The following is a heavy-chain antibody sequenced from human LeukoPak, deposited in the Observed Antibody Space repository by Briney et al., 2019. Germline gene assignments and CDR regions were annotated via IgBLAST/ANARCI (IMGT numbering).Heavy chain of an antibody. D-gene: IGHD3-22*01. CDR3: ATLLSRSGYYYSP. Sequence: ASVKVSCKASGYTFTSYAMHWVRQAPGQRLEWMGWINAGNGNTKYSQKFQGRVTITRDTSASTAYMELSSLRSEDTAVYYCATLLSRSGYYYSPWGQGTLVTVSS. V-gene: IGHV1-3*01. J-gene: IGHJ5*02. CDR1: GYTFTSYA. CDR2: INAGNGNT.